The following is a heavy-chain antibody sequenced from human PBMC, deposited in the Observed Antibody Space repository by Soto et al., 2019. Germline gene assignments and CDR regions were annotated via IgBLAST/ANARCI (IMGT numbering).Heavy chain of an antibody. D-gene: IGHD3-22*01. J-gene: IGHJ4*02. Sequence: QVQLVQSGAEVKKPGSSVKVSCQASGGAFSTYAISWVRQAPGQGLEWMGGIIPIFGTANYAQKFQGRVTITADESTSTFYMELSSLRSEDTSVYYCARSLDSSGYSNYWGQGTLVTVSS. CDR1: GGAFSTYA. CDR2: IIPIFGTA. V-gene: IGHV1-69*01. CDR3: ARSLDSSGYSNY.